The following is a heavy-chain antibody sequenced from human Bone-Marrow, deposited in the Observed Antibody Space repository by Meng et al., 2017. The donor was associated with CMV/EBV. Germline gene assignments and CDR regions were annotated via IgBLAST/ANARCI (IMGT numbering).Heavy chain of an antibody. J-gene: IGHJ5*02. CDR1: GFTFSSYA. CDR2: IYSGGSST. D-gene: IGHD3-10*01. Sequence: GGSLRLSCAASGFTFSSYAMSWVRQAPGKGLEWVSVIYSGGSSTYYADSVKGRFTISRDNSKNTLYLQMNSLRAEDTAVYYCAKGFGGAAVNWFDPWGQGTLVTVSS. CDR3: AKGFGGAAVNWFDP. V-gene: IGHV3-23*03.